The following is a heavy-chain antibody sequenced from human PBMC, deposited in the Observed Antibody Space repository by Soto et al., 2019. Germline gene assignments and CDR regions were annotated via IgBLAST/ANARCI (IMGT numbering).Heavy chain of an antibody. Sequence: WGSLRLSCVVSGLSFSNYAMTFVRQAPGKGLEWVSSIAGNGGSIEYADSVKGRFIISRDNFKNTVSLQMNSLRAEDTAVYYCAKTPYDYFYYYGLDVWGQGTTVTVSS. CDR3: AKTPYDYFYYYGLDV. CDR1: GLSFSNYA. J-gene: IGHJ6*02. CDR2: IAGNGGSI. V-gene: IGHV3-23*01.